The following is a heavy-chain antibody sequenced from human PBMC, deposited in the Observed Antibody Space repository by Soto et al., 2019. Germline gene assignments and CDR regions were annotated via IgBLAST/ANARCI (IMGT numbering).Heavy chain of an antibody. CDR2: IDWNGANI. Sequence: EVQLVESGGGLVQPGRSLRLSCAASGFTFNDFAMHWGRQAPGKGLEWVASIDWNGANIAYAASVEGRFTISRDNVKNSLFLQMNRLRAEDTAFYFCARDSGIVAAGRFSFDPRGQGTLVTVSS. CDR1: GFTFNDFA. CDR3: ARDSGIVAAGRFSFDP. J-gene: IGHJ5*02. D-gene: IGHD6-13*01. V-gene: IGHV3-9*01.